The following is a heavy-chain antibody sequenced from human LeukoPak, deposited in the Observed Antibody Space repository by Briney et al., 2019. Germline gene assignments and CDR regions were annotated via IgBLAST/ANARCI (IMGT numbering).Heavy chain of an antibody. CDR1: GVSISSSNW. V-gene: IGHV4-4*02. Sequence: SETLSLTCAVSGVSISSSNWWSWVRQPPGKGLEWIGEIYHSGSTNYNPSLKSRVTISVDTSKNQFSLKLSSVTAADTAVYYCARHVVATTTGAFDIWGQGTMVTVSS. D-gene: IGHD5-24*01. J-gene: IGHJ3*02. CDR2: IYHSGST. CDR3: ARHVVATTTGAFDI.